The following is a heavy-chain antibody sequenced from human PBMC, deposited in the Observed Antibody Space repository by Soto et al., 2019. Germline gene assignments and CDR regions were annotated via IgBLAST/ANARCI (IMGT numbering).Heavy chain of an antibody. D-gene: IGHD2-2*01. CDR3: ARDALGFCSSPSCHVYYGMDV. V-gene: IGHV1-69*13. J-gene: IGHJ6*02. CDR2: IIPIFGTA. CDR1: GGTFSSYA. Sequence: SVKVSCKASGGTFSSYAISWVRQAPGQGLEWMGGIIPIFGTANYAQKFQGRVTITADESTSTAYMELSSLRSEDTAVYYCARDALGFCSSPSCHVYYGMDVWGQGTTVTVSS.